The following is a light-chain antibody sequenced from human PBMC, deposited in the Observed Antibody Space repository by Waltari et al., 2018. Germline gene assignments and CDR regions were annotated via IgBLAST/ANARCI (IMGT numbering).Light chain of an antibody. CDR1: ICYVGCYTY. Sequence: QSALTQPPSASGSPGQSVTISCIGTICYVGCYTYVSWYQQHPGKAPKHMIYEVSRRPSGVPDRFSGSKSGNTASLTVSGLQAKDEADYYCSSYAGSNKSVVFGGGTKLTVL. CDR3: SSYAGSNKSVV. V-gene: IGLV2-8*01. CDR2: EVS. J-gene: IGLJ2*01.